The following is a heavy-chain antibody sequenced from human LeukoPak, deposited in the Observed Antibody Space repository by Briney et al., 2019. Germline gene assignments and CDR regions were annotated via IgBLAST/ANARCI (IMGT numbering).Heavy chain of an antibody. V-gene: IGHV3-7*01. D-gene: IGHD5-12*01. J-gene: IGHJ4*02. Sequence: GGSLRLSCAASGFSFRNSWMTWVRQAPGKGLEWVANINPDGSHTDYVDSVKDRSTISRDNAENSLFFQINSLRIEDTAIYYCARDRAYDAFDYWGRGTLVAVSS. CDR1: GFSFRNSW. CDR3: ARDRAYDAFDY. CDR2: INPDGSHT.